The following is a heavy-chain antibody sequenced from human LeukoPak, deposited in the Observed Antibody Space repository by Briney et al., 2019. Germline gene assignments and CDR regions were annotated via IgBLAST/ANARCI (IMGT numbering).Heavy chain of an antibody. J-gene: IGHJ4*02. CDR3: AKGTRIAAAGAFDY. D-gene: IGHD6-25*01. CDR2: ISGSGGST. CDR1: GFTFSSYA. Sequence: PGGSLRLSCAASGFTFSSYAMSWVRQAPGKGLEWVSSISGSGGSTYYADSVKGRFTISRDNSKDTLYLQMYSLRAEDTAVYYCAKGTRIAAAGAFDYWGQGSLVTVSS. V-gene: IGHV3-23*01.